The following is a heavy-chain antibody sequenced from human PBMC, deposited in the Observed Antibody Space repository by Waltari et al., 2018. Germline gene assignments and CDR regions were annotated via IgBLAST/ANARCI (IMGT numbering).Heavy chain of an antibody. CDR3: AKDRLQNLAKPDH. V-gene: IGHV3-23*01. J-gene: IGHJ4*02. CDR2: IRSSGSST. D-gene: IGHD5-12*01. CDR1: GFTLGTYS. Sequence: EVHLLASGGGLVQPGGSLRVSCATSGFTLGTYSMNWVRQAPGKGLEWVSTIRSSGSSTYYADSVKGRFTISRDNSKNTLYLQMNSLRAEDTAVYYCAKDRLQNLAKPDHWGQGTLVTVSS.